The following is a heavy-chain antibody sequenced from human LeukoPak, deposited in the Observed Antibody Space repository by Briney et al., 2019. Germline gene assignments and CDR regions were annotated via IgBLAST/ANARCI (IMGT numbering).Heavy chain of an antibody. J-gene: IGHJ4*02. CDR1: GYSISSGYY. CDR2: IYHSGST. V-gene: IGHV4-38-2*02. CDR3: ARVPTVVISKGLDY. D-gene: IGHD4-23*01. Sequence: SETLSLTCTVSGYSISSGYYWGWIRPPPGKGLEWIGGIYHSGSTYYNPSLKSRVTISVDTSKNQFSLKLSSVTAADTAVYYCARVPTVVISKGLDYWGQGTLVTVSS.